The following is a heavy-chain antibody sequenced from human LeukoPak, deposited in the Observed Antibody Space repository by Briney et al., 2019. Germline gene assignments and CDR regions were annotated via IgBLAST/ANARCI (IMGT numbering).Heavy chain of an antibody. CDR3: ARLTGYDWESSYDY. CDR1: GCSISSYY. Sequence: PSETLSLTCTVSGCSISSYYWSWIRQPPGKGLEWIGYIYYSGSANYNPSLKSRVTISVDTSKNQFSLKLSSVTAADTAVYYCARLTGYDWESSYDYWGQGTLVTVSS. V-gene: IGHV4-59*01. D-gene: IGHD5-12*01. J-gene: IGHJ4*02. CDR2: IYYSGSA.